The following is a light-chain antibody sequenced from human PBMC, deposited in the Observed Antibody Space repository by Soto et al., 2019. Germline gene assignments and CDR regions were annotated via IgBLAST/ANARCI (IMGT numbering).Light chain of an antibody. J-gene: IGLJ1*01. V-gene: IGLV2-11*01. CDR1: SSDVGGYNY. CDR2: DVS. CDR3: CSYAGGSLYV. Sequence: QSALTQPRSVSGSPGQSVTISCTGTSSDVGGYNYVSWYQQHPGKAPKLMIYDVSKRPSGVPDRFSGSKSGNTASLTISGLQAEDEADYYCCSYAGGSLYVFGTGTQLTVL.